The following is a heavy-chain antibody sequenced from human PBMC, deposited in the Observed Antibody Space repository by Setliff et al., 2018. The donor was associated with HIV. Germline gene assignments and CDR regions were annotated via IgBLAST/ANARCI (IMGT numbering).Heavy chain of an antibody. CDR2: ISAYSGNT. J-gene: IGHJ3*02. Sequence: ASVKVSCKASGDTFNFYGLNWVRQAPGQGLEWMGWISAYSGNTNYAQKIQGRVTMTTDTSTSTAYMELRSLRSDDTAVYYCARGDADTAMVIAFDIWGQGTMVTVSS. V-gene: IGHV1-18*01. CDR3: ARGDADTAMVIAFDI. D-gene: IGHD5-18*01. CDR1: GDTFNFYG.